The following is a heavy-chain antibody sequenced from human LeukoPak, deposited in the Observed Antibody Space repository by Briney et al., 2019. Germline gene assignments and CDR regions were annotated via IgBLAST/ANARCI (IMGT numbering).Heavy chain of an antibody. CDR2: INPSGGST. CDR1: GYMFTTYH. J-gene: IGHJ4*02. V-gene: IGHV1-46*01. D-gene: IGHD2-15*01. CDR3: ARGGCSSGSCLDYY. Sequence: ASVNVSCEASGYMFTTYHMHWLRQPPGQGLEGLGVINPSGGSTSYAQKFQGRVTVTSDTSTATVYMEMRSLRSEDTAVYYCARGGCSSGSCLDYYWGQGTPVTVSS.